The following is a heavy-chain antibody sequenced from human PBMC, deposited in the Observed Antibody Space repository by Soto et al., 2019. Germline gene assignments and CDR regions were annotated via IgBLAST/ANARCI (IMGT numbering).Heavy chain of an antibody. CDR3: AKDAVIALAGLLDY. CDR1: GFTFNNYG. J-gene: IGHJ4*02. Sequence: PGGSLRLSCAASGFTFNNYGMHWVRQAPGKGLEWVAFISYDGNDKYYTDSVKGRFTISRDNSKNTLYLQMNSLRAEDTAVYYCAKDAVIALAGLLDYWGQGTLVTVSS. V-gene: IGHV3-30*18. D-gene: IGHD6-19*01. CDR2: ISYDGNDK.